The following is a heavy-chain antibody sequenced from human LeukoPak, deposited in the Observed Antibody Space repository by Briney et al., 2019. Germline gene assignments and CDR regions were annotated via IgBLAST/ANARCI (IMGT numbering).Heavy chain of an antibody. D-gene: IGHD1/OR15-1a*01. CDR1: GFTFSDYA. CDR2: IYWNDNNM. Sequence: GRSLRLSCAASGFTFSDYAMHWVRQAPGKGLEWVSGIYWNDNNMGYADSVKGRFTISRDNAKNSLYLQMNSLRAEDTALYYCATERIPRTANVWFDPWGQGTLVTVSS. V-gene: IGHV3-9*01. CDR3: ATERIPRTANVWFDP. J-gene: IGHJ5*02.